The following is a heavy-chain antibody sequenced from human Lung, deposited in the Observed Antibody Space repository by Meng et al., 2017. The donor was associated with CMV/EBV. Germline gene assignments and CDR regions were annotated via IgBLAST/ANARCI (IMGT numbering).Heavy chain of an antibody. CDR1: GFTFSSYG. J-gene: IGHJ3*02. Sequence: GGSLRLXCAASGFTFSSYGMHWVRQAPGKGLEWVAVIWYDGSNKYYADSVKGRFNISRDNSKSTLYLQMNSLRAEDTAVYYCAKDEFRYCSSTSCLDAFDIWGQGXMVTVSS. CDR3: AKDEFRYCSSTSCLDAFDI. D-gene: IGHD2-2*01. CDR2: IWYDGSNK. V-gene: IGHV3-33*06.